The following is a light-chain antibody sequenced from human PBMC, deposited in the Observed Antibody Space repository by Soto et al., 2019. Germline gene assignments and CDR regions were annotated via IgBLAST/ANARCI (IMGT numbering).Light chain of an antibody. CDR3: QQRSNWPPGGLT. Sequence: EIVFTQSPGTLSLSPGERATLYCRASQSVSNNYLAWYQLKPGQAPRFLIYGASNRATGIPDRFSGSGSGTDFTLTISRLEPEDSAVYYCQQRSNWPPGGLTFGGGTKVDIK. J-gene: IGKJ4*01. V-gene: IGKV3D-20*02. CDR1: QSVSNNY. CDR2: GAS.